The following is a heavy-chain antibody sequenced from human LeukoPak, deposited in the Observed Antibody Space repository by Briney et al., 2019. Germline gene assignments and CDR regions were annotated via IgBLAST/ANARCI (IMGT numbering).Heavy chain of an antibody. CDR1: GFTFSSYS. D-gene: IGHD3-3*01. CDR2: ISTSSSYI. J-gene: IGHJ2*01. V-gene: IGHV3-21*01. CDR3: ARGSGVRYFDL. Sequence: GGSLRLSCAASGFTFSSYSMNWVRQAPGKGLEWVSSISTSSSYIYYADSVKGRFTISRDNAKSSVYLQMNSLRAEETALYYCARGSGVRYFDLWGRGTLVTVSS.